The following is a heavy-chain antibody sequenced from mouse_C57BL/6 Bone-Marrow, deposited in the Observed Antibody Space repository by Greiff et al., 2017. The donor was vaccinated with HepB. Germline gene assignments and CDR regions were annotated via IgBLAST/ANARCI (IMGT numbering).Heavy chain of an antibody. CDR2: ISYSGST. CDR1: GYSITSGYD. Sequence: EVKLMESGPGMVKPSQSLSLTCTVTGYSITSGYDWHWIRHFPGNKLEWMGYISYSGSTNYNPSLKSRISITHDTSKNHFFLKLNSVTTEDTATYYCAREGGNGYDGAWFAYWGQGTLVTVSA. J-gene: IGHJ3*01. D-gene: IGHD2-2*01. V-gene: IGHV3-1*01. CDR3: AREGGNGYDGAWFAY.